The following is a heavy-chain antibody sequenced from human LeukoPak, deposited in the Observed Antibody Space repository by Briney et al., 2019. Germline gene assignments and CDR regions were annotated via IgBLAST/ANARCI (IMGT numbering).Heavy chain of an antibody. CDR1: GGSFSGYY. Sequence: SETLSLTCAVYGGSFSGYYWSWIRQPPGKGLEWIVEINHSGSTNYNPSLKSRVTISVDTSKNQFSLKLSSVTAADTAVYYCARDAGYYDSSGPYFQHWGQGTLVTVSS. CDR2: INHSGST. D-gene: IGHD3-22*01. J-gene: IGHJ1*01. CDR3: ARDAGYYDSSGPYFQH. V-gene: IGHV4-34*01.